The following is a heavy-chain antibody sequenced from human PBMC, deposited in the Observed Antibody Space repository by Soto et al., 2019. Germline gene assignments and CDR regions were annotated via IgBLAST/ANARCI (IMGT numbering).Heavy chain of an antibody. CDR3: AKDLTMTHAPYYFDY. D-gene: IGHD3-22*01. CDR1: GFTFSSYG. Sequence: PGGSLRLSCAASGFTFSSYGMHWVRQAPGKGLEWVAVISYDGSNKYYADSVKGRFTISRDNSKNTLYLQINSLRAEDTAVYYCAKDLTMTHAPYYFDYWGQGTLVTVSS. CDR2: ISYDGSNK. V-gene: IGHV3-30*18. J-gene: IGHJ4*02.